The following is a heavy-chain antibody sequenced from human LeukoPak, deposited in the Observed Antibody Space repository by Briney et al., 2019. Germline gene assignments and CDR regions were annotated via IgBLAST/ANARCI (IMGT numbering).Heavy chain of an antibody. D-gene: IGHD3-10*01. J-gene: IGHJ4*02. Sequence: SETLSLICTVSGGSISSSSYYWGWIRQPPGKGLEWIGYIYYSGSTNYNPSLRSRVTISVDTSKNQFSLKLSSVTAADTAVYYCARSHGSGSYYNLNDYWGQGTLVTVSS. CDR3: ARSHGSGSYYNLNDY. CDR2: IYYSGST. V-gene: IGHV4-61*05. CDR1: GGSISSSSYY.